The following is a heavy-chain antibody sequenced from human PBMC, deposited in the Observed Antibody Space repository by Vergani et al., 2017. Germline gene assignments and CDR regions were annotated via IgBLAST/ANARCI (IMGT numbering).Heavy chain of an antibody. D-gene: IGHD3-3*01. V-gene: IGHV3-7*01. CDR1: GFTFSSYW. J-gene: IGHJ1*01. CDR3: ARDDFWSGYWYFQH. CDR2: IKQDGSEK. Sequence: EVQLVESGGGLVQPGGSLRLSCAASGFTFSSYWMSWVRQAPGKGLEWVANIKQDGSEKYYVDSVKGRFTISRDNAKNSLYLQMNSLRAEDTAVYYCARDDFWSGYWYFQHWGQGTLVTVSS.